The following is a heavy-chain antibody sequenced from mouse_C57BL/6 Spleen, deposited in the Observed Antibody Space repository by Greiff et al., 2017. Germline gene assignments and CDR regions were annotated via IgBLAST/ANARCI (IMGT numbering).Heavy chain of an antibody. J-gene: IGHJ3*01. D-gene: IGHD3-1*01. V-gene: IGHV1-69*01. CDR2: IAPSDSYP. CDR3: ARSGPAPRVFAY. Sequence: QVQLQQPGAELVMPGASVKLSCKASGYTFTSYWMHWVKQRPGQGLEWIGEIAPSDSYPNYNQKFKGKSTLTVDKSSSTAYMQLNSLTSEDSAVYYCARSGPAPRVFAYWGQGTLVTVSA. CDR1: GYTFTSYW.